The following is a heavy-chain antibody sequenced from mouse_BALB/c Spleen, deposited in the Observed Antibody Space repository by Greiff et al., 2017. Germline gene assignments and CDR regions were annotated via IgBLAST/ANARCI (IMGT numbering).Heavy chain of an antibody. CDR1: GFTFSSFG. Sequence: EVQVVESGGGLVQPGGSRKLSCAASGFTFSSFGMHWVRQAPEKGLEWVAYISSGSSTIYYADTVKGRFTISRDNPKNTLFLQMTSLRSEDTAMYYCARNGNYVFDYWGQGTTLTVSS. D-gene: IGHD2-1*01. CDR3: ARNGNYVFDY. CDR2: ISSGSSTI. J-gene: IGHJ2*01. V-gene: IGHV5-17*02.